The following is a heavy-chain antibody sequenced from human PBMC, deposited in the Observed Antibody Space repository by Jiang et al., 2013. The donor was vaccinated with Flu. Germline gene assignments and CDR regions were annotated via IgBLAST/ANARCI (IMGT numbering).Heavy chain of an antibody. CDR3: ARDFEAVASNWFDP. D-gene: IGHD6-19*01. CDR1: GGSISSYY. J-gene: IGHJ5*02. Sequence: GLVKPSETLSLTCTVSGGSISSYYWSWIRQPAGKGLEWIGRIYTSGSTNYNPSLKSRVTMSVDTSKNQFSLKLSSVTAADTAVYYCARDFEAVASNWFDPWGQGTLVTVSS. CDR2: IYTSGST. V-gene: IGHV4-4*07.